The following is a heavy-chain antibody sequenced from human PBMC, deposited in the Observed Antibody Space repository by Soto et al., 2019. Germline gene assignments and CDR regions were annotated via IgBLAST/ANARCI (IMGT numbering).Heavy chain of an antibody. V-gene: IGHV1-2*02. CDR2: INPNNGST. D-gene: IGHD2-15*01. Sequence: ASVKVSCKASGYTFTGYYMHWVRQAPGQGLEWMGWINPNNGSTNYAQKLQGRVTMTSDTSTSTAYMELRSLRSDDTAVYYCARDDCSGGSCGIFDYWGQGTLVTVSS. CDR3: ARDDCSGGSCGIFDY. J-gene: IGHJ4*02. CDR1: GYTFTGYY.